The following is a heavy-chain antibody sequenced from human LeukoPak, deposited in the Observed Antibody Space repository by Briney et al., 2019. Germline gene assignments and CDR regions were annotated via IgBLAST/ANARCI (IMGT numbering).Heavy chain of an antibody. CDR2: IIVRGDAT. V-gene: IGHV3-23*01. D-gene: IGHD6-19*01. CDR1: GFIFNRFA. J-gene: IGHJ5*02. Sequence: PGGSRRLSCAASGFIFNRFAFTWVRQAAGRGLEWVSAIIVRGDATFYAESVRGRFTISRDNSKNTLYLQMNSLGAEDTALYYCAKDYRYGSAWGPGTLVVVSS. CDR3: AKDYRYGSA.